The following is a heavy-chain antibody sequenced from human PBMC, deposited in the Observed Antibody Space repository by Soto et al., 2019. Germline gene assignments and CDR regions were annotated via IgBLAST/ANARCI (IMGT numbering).Heavy chain of an antibody. D-gene: IGHD3-22*01. CDR3: ARDQASYYYDSSGFPFDP. J-gene: IGHJ5*02. CDR1: GGTFSSYA. Sequence: QVQLVQSGAEVKKPGSSVKVSYKASGGTFSSYAISWVRQAPGQGLEWMGGIIPIFGTTNYAQKFQGRVTITADESTSTAYMELSSLRSEDTAVYYCARDQASYYYDSSGFPFDPWGQGTLVTVSS. CDR2: IIPIFGTT. V-gene: IGHV1-69*01.